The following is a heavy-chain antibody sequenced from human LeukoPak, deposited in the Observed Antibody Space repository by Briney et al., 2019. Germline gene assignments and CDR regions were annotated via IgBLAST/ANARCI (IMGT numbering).Heavy chain of an antibody. CDR3: AREERGALSGRLGALFASYYTYYYMDV. Sequence: GASVKVSCKASGYTFTMYYIHWVRQAPGQGLEWMGMINPSDGATTYAQRFQGRVTMTRDMSTTTVYMDLRSLRSEDTAVYFCAREERGALSGRLGALFASYYTYYYMDVWGRGTTVTVS. CDR1: GYTFTMYY. J-gene: IGHJ6*03. CDR2: INPSDGAT. D-gene: IGHD1-26*01. V-gene: IGHV1-46*01.